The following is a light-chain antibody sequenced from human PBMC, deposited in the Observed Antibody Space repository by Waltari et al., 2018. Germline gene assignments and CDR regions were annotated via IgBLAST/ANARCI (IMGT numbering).Light chain of an antibody. CDR3: SSYAGSDIVL. CDR2: EVS. J-gene: IGLJ2*01. V-gene: IGLV2-8*01. CDR1: NSDIRAYKH. Sequence: QSALTQPPSASGSPGPTVPISRTGTNSDIRAYKHVTWYQQHPGRAPKLLIYEVSKWPSGVPDRFSGSKSGNTASLTVSGLQAEDEADYYCSSYAGSDIVLFGGGTKLTVL.